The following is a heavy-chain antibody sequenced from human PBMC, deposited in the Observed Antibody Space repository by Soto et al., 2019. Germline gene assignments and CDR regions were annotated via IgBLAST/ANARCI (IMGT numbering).Heavy chain of an antibody. V-gene: IGHV1-69*13. Sequence: SVKVSCKASGGTFSSYAISWVRQAPGQGLEWMGGIIPIFGTANYAQKFQGRVTITADESTSTAYMELSSLRSEDTAVYYCARSVVPAASYYYYYGMDVWGQGTTVTVS. CDR2: IIPIFGTA. D-gene: IGHD2-2*01. J-gene: IGHJ6*02. CDR1: GGTFSSYA. CDR3: ARSVVPAASYYYYYGMDV.